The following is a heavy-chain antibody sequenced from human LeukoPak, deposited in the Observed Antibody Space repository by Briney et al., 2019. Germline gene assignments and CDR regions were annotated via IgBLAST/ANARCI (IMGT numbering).Heavy chain of an antibody. CDR1: GFTFSSYG. Sequence: GGSLRLSCAASGFTFSSYGMHWVRQAPGKGLEWVAFIRYDGSNKYYADSVKGRFTISRDNSKNTLYLQMNSLRAEDTAVYYCAKARRDDYYYYGMDVWGQGTTVTVSS. V-gene: IGHV3-30*02. J-gene: IGHJ6*02. CDR2: IRYDGSNK. CDR3: AKARRDDYYYYGMDV.